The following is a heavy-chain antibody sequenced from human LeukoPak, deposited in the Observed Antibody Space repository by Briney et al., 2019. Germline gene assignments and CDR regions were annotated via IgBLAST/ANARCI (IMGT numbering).Heavy chain of an antibody. CDR1: GGSITGYY. D-gene: IGHD5-18*01. CDR2: VSDTGRA. Sequence: SETLSLTCTVSGGSITGYYWTWIRQPAGKGLEWIGRVSDTGRAYYNPPLKSRVTISEDTSKNQFSLKLSSVTAADTAVYYCARHRTAINRYGPYDAFDIWGPGTMVTVSS. J-gene: IGHJ3*02. V-gene: IGHV4-4*07. CDR3: ARHRTAINRYGPYDAFDI.